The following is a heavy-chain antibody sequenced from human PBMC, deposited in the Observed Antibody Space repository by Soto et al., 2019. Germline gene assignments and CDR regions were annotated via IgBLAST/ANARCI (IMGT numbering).Heavy chain of an antibody. CDR1: GFTFSSYA. V-gene: IGHV3-23*01. Sequence: PGGSVRLSCAASGFTFSSYAMSWVRQAPGKGLEWVSAISGSGGSTYYADSVKGRFTISRDNSKNTLYLQMNSLRAEDTAVYYCAKDLSSGWYDRAYGYWGQGTLVTVSS. D-gene: IGHD6-19*01. CDR2: ISGSGGST. J-gene: IGHJ4*02. CDR3: AKDLSSGWYDRAYGY.